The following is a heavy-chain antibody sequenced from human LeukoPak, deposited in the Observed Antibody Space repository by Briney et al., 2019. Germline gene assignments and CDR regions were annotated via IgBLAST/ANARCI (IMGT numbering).Heavy chain of an antibody. V-gene: IGHV4-39*01. Sequence: SETLSLTCTVSGGSISSSSCYWGWIRQPPGKGLEWIGSIYYSGSTYYNPSLKSRVTISVDTSKNQFSLKLSSVTAADTAVYYCARLSTTETGPEYWGQRTLVTVSS. D-gene: IGHD4-17*01. J-gene: IGHJ4*02. CDR1: GGSISSSSCY. CDR2: IYYSGST. CDR3: ARLSTTETGPEY.